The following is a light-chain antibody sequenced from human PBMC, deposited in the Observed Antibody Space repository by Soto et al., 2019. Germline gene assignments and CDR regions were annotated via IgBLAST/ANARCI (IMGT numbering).Light chain of an antibody. V-gene: IGKV3-15*01. Sequence: EIVVTQSPATLSVSPGERVTLSCRASQSVSSSLAWYQQRPGQAPRLLIYDTSTRAAGISARFSGSGSGTDFTLIISSLQSEDFAVYYCQQYIDWPPGTFGQGTAVEIK. CDR1: QSVSSS. CDR2: DTS. J-gene: IGKJ1*01. CDR3: QQYIDWPPGT.